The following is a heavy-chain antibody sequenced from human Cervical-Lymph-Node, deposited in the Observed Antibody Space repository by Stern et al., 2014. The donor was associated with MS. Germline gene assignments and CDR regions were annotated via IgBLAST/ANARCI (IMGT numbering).Heavy chain of an antibody. V-gene: IGHV1-69*01. CDR3: ARDRDSTVTTFGGLDV. CDR2: IILSCGTA. CDR1: GGTFSSYP. J-gene: IGHJ6*02. D-gene: IGHD4-11*01. Sequence: VHLVESGAEVKKPGSSVKVSCKASGGTFSSYPISWVRQAPGQGLEWMGGIILSCGTANFAQKFQGRLTITADESTSTAYMELGSLRSEDTAVYYCARDRDSTVTTFGGLDVWGQGTPVTVSS.